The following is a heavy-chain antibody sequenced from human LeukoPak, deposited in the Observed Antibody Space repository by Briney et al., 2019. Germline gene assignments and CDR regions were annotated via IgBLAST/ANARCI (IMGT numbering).Heavy chain of an antibody. CDR1: GGSFSGYY. V-gene: IGHV4-34*01. CDR3: ARLVHTYYYDSSGYYRFYYFDY. CDR2: INHSGST. D-gene: IGHD3-22*01. J-gene: IGHJ4*02. Sequence: TSETLSLTCAVYGGSFSGYYLSWIRQPPGKGLEWIGEINHSGSTNYNPSLKSRVTISVDTSKNQFSLKLSTLTAADTALYYCARLVHTYYYDSSGYYRFYYFDYWGQGTLVTVSS.